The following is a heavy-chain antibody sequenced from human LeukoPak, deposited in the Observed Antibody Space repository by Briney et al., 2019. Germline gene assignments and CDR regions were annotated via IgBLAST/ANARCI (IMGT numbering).Heavy chain of an antibody. V-gene: IGHV3-20*04. Sequence: GGSLRLSCAASGFTFDDYGMSWVRQAPGKGLEWVSGINWNGGSTGYADSVKGRFTISRDNAKNSLYLQMNSLRAEDTALYYCAREGSSNDYYYYYYMDVWDKGTTVTVSS. J-gene: IGHJ6*03. CDR1: GFTFDDYG. CDR2: INWNGGST. CDR3: AREGSSNDYYYYYYMDV. D-gene: IGHD6-13*01.